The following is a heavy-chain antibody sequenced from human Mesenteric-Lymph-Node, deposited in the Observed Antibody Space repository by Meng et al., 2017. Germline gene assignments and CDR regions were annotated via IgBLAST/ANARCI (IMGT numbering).Heavy chain of an antibody. CDR2: TYYRSKYYN. Sequence: QVQLQPSGPGLVKPSQTLSLTCAIAGDSVSRNSAAWNWIRQSPSRGLEWLGRTYYRSKYYNDYALSVKSRITINPDTSKNQFSLQLNSVTPEDTAIYYCARDWGDVRGGFDFWGQGTLVTVSS. J-gene: IGHJ4*02. CDR3: ARDWGDVRGGFDF. D-gene: IGHD3-10*02. V-gene: IGHV6-1*01. CDR1: GDSVSRNSAA.